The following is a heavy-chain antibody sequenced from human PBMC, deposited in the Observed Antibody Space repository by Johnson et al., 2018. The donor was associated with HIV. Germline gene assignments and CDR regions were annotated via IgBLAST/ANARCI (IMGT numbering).Heavy chain of an antibody. CDR3: AREWDPRTPDAFDI. V-gene: IGHV3-49*04. CDR2: IRSKAYGGTP. Sequence: EVQLVESGGGLVQTGRSLRLSCIGFGFTSGDYSMNWVRQAPGRGLEWVGFIRSKAYGGTPEYAASVKGRFTISGDESRNIAKNSLYLQMNSLRAEDTAVYYCAREWDPRTPDAFDIWGQGTMVTVSS. CDR1: GFTSGDYS. J-gene: IGHJ3*02. D-gene: IGHD1-26*01.